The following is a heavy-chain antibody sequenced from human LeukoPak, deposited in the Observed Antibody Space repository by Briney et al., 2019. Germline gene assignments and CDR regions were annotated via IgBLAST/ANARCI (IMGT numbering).Heavy chain of an antibody. CDR2: ISSSSSTI. V-gene: IGHV3-48*01. D-gene: IGHD1-26*01. Sequence: PGGSLRLSCAASGFTFSSYSMNWVRQAPGKGLEWVSYISSSSSTIYYADSVKGRFTISRDNAKNSLYLQMNSLRAEDTAVYYCARGPWGELLSGYFDYWGQGTLVTVSS. CDR3: ARGPWGELLSGYFDY. CDR1: GFTFSSYS. J-gene: IGHJ4*02.